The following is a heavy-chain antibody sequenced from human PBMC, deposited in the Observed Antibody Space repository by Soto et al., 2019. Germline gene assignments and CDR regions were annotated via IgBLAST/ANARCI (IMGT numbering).Heavy chain of an antibody. CDR1: GGSFSGYQ. CDR3: ARGLRLWFGELSRRGGYYYYMDV. Sequence: QVQLQQWGAGLLKPSETLSLTCAVYGGSFSGYQWSWIRQTPGKGLEWIGEINDSGNINYNPSLKSRVTILLDTPKKQISLKMRSVTAADSSVYYCARGLRLWFGELSRRGGYYYYMDVWGQGTTVTVSS. V-gene: IGHV4-34*01. CDR2: INDSGNI. D-gene: IGHD3-10*01. J-gene: IGHJ6*03.